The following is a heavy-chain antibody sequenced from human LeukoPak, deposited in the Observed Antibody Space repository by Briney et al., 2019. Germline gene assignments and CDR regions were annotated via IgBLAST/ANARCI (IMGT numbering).Heavy chain of an antibody. CDR3: AKEFDYGYDDY. J-gene: IGHJ4*02. Sequence: GGSLRLSCAASGFTFSGSAMHWVRQASGKGLEWVGRIRSKANSYATAYAASVKGRFTISRDDSKNTAYLQMNSLKTEDTAVYYCAKEFDYGYDDYWGQGTLVTVSS. D-gene: IGHD5-18*01. CDR1: GFTFSGSA. CDR2: IRSKANSYAT. V-gene: IGHV3-73*01.